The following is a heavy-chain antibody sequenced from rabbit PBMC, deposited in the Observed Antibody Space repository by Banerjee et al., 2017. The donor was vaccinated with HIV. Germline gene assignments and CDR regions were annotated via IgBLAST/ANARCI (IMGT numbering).Heavy chain of an antibody. Sequence: QEQLVESGGGLVQFEGSLTLTCTASGFSFSSRYVMSWVRQAPGKGLEWIACIYVDSSGSTWYASWAKGRFTISKTSSTTVTLQMTSLTAADTATYFCARDPYAEWGGDWNLWGQGTLVTVS. CDR2: IYVDSSGST. D-gene: IGHD2-1*01. V-gene: IGHV1S45*01. CDR3: ARDPYAEWGGDWNL. J-gene: IGHJ4*01. CDR1: GFSFSSRYV.